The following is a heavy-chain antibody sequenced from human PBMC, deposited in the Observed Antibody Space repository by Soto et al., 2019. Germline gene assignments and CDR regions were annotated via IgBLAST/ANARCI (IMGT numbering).Heavy chain of an antibody. CDR3: AKLDEGGLQYAYYAMDV. D-gene: IGHD2-15*01. CDR2: ISYDGSNK. J-gene: IGHJ6*02. V-gene: IGHV3-30*18. CDR1: GFTFSNYG. Sequence: QVHLVESGGGVVQPGRSPRLYCVASGFTFSNYGMHWVRQAPGKGLEWVAVISYDGSNKYYADSVKGRFTISRDNSKNTLYLQMTSLRTEDTALYYCAKLDEGGLQYAYYAMDVWGQGTTVTVSS.